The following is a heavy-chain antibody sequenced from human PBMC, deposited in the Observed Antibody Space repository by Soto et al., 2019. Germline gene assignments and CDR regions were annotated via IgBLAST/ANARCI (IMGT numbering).Heavy chain of an antibody. CDR2: LYWDDDK. CDR1: GFSLTTSPEG. Sequence: QITLKESGPTLVQPTEALALTCSFSGFSLTTSPEGVARFRQPSGKALEWLVVLYWDDDKRYHPSLNNRIPITKDTSIKEVALTMTDMEPKDTATYFCAHIHGGSGWNQGYFDFWGQGILVTV. CDR3: AHIHGGSGWNQGYFDF. V-gene: IGHV2-5*02. J-gene: IGHJ4*02. D-gene: IGHD1-1*01.